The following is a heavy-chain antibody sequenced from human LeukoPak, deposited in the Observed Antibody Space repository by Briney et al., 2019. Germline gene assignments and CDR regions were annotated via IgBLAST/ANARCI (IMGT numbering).Heavy chain of an antibody. CDR2: IYYSGST. D-gene: IGHD6-13*01. CDR1: GGSISSSSYY. CDR3: ARKGQSSSWYLNGDY. J-gene: IGHJ4*02. V-gene: IGHV4-39*01. Sequence: SETLSLTCTVSGGSISSSSYYWGWIRQPPGKGLEWIGSIYYSGSTYYNPSLKSRVTISVDTSKNQFSLKLSSVTAADTAVYYCARKGQSSSWYLNGDYWGQGTLVTVSS.